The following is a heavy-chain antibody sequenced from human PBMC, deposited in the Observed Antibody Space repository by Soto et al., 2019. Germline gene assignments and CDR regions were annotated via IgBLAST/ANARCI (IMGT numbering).Heavy chain of an antibody. Sequence: QVQLVQSGPEVGKPGASVKVSCKASGYTFTGYYLHWVRQAPGQGLEWMGYINPDSGRTRYAQKFQGTVTMTRDTPITTAYLELSSLKYDDSAIFYCALSFSQTNIDVWGQGTTVIVSS. CDR2: INPDSGRT. CDR3: ALSFSQTNIDV. CDR1: GYTFTGYY. V-gene: IGHV1-2*02. J-gene: IGHJ6*01.